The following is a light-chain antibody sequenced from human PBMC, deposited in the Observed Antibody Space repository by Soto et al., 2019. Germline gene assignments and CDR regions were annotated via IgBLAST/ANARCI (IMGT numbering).Light chain of an antibody. Sequence: ETVMTQSPATLSVSPGERATLSCRASQSVSTKLAWYQQKPGQAPGLLIYGASTRATGIPARFSGSGSGTEFTLTVSSLQSEDFAVYYCQQYDDWPPITFGQGTRLEMK. CDR3: QQYDDWPPIT. J-gene: IGKJ5*01. CDR2: GAS. CDR1: QSVSTK. V-gene: IGKV3D-15*01.